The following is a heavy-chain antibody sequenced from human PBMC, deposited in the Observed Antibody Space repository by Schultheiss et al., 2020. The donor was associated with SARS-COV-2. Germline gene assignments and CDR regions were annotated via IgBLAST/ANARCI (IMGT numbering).Heavy chain of an antibody. CDR3: ARGGGWFGELPRGWFDP. J-gene: IGHJ5*02. CDR2: IYHSGGT. V-gene: IGHV4-61*01. CDR1: GGSVSSGSYY. D-gene: IGHD3-10*01. Sequence: SETLSLTCSVSGGSVSSGSYYWSWIRQSPGRGLEWIGYIYHSGGTRYHPSLKSRVTISLDTSKNQFSLKLTSVIAADTAVYYCARGGGWFGELPRGWFDPWGQGTLVTVSS.